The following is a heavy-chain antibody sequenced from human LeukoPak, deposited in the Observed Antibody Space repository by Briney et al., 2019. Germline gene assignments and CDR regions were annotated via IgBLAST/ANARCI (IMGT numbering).Heavy chain of an antibody. CDR2: INHSGST. V-gene: IGHV4-34*01. D-gene: IGHD6-13*01. J-gene: IGHJ4*02. CDR1: GGSFSGYY. Sequence: SETLSLTCAVYGGSFSGYYWSWIRQPPGKGLEWIGEINHSGSTNYNPSLKSRVTISVDTSKNQFSLKLSSVTAADTAVYYCARGWRIAAAGPPSGYWGQGTLVTVSS. CDR3: ARGWRIAAAGPPSGY.